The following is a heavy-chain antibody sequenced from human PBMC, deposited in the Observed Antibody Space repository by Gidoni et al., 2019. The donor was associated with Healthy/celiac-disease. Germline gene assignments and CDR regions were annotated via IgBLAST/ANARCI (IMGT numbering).Heavy chain of an antibody. CDR3: ARDTPRGYSGYDFAPLY. Sequence: EVQLVESGGGLVQPGGSLRLSCAASGFTFSSYWMHWVRQAPGKGLVWVSRINRDGSSTSYADSVKGRLTISRDNAKNTLYLQMNSLRAEDTAVYYCARDTPRGYSGYDFAPLYWGQGTLVTVSS. CDR1: GFTFSSYW. V-gene: IGHV3-74*01. CDR2: INRDGSST. J-gene: IGHJ4*02. D-gene: IGHD5-12*01.